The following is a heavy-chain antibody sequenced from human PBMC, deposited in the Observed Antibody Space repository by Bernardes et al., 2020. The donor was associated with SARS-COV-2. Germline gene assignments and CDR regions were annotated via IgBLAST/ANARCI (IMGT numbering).Heavy chain of an antibody. J-gene: IGHJ5*02. CDR1: GYTFTSYD. CDR3: ARDGDGYCSSTSCAYNWFDP. V-gene: IGHV1-18*01. CDR2: ISAYNGNT. D-gene: IGHD2-2*01. Sequence: ASVKVSCQASGYTFTSYDISWVRQAPGQGLEWMGWISAYNGNTNYAQKLQGRVTMTTDTSTSTTYMELRRLRSDDTAGYYCARDGDGYCSSTSCAYNWFDPWGKGTLVT.